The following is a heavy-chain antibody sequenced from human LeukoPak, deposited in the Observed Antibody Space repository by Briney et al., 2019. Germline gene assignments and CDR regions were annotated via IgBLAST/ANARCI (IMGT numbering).Heavy chain of an antibody. Sequence: PTGGSLRLSCGASGFTFSTYTMNWVRQAPGKGLEWVSSISSTSSTIYYADSVKGRLTISRDNAKNSLFLQMSSLRDEDTGVYYCARARGFDWWGQGTLVTVSS. V-gene: IGHV3-48*02. CDR1: GFTFSTYT. CDR2: ISSTSSTI. J-gene: IGHJ4*02. CDR3: ARARGFDW.